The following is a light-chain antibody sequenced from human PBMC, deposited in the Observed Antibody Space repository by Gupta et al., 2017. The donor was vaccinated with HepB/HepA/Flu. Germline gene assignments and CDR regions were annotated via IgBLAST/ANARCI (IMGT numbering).Light chain of an antibody. CDR2: DAS. CDR1: QSVSSH. J-gene: IGKJ4*01. CDR3: QQRLNWPLT. Sequence: EIVLTQSPGTLSLSPGERVTLSCRASQSVSSHLAWYQQKPGQAPRLLIYDASNRATGIPARFSGSGFGTDFTLTISSVEPEDFADYYCQQRLNWPLTFGGGTKVEI. V-gene: IGKV3-11*01.